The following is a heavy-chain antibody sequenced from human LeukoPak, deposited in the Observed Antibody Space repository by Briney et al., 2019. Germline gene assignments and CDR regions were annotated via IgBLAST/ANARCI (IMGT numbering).Heavy chain of an antibody. D-gene: IGHD3-16*02. CDR2: INPNSGGT. CDR1: GYTFTSYD. CDR3: ARDPATYRFDQ. Sequence: ASVKVSCKASGYTFTSYDINWVRQAPGQGLEWMGWINPNSGGTNYAQKFQGRVTMTRDTSISTAYMELSSLRSDDTAVYYCARDPATYRFDQWGQGTLVTVSS. J-gene: IGHJ4*02. V-gene: IGHV1-2*02.